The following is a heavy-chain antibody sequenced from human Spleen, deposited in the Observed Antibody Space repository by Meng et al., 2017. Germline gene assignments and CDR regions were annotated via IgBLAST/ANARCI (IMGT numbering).Heavy chain of an antibody. Sequence: QVQLQQLGAGLLKPSETLSLTWVVSGGSFSDYYWSWIRQPPGKGLEWIGEINHSGSTNYNPSLESRATISVDTSQNNLSLKLSSVTAADSAVYYCARGPTTMAHDFDYWGQGTLVTVSS. J-gene: IGHJ4*02. CDR3: ARGPTTMAHDFDY. V-gene: IGHV4-34*01. CDR2: INHSGST. CDR1: GGSFSDYY. D-gene: IGHD4-11*01.